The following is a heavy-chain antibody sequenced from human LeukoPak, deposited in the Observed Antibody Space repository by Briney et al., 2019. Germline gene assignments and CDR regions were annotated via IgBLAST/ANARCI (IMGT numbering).Heavy chain of an antibody. Sequence: GGSLRLSCAASGFTFGNYGMSWVRQAPGKGLEWVSGINWNGGSTGYADSVEGRFTIFRDNAKNSQYLQMNSLRADDTALYYCAKNEVWWLPDSWGQGTLVTVSS. J-gene: IGHJ4*02. CDR1: GFTFGNYG. CDR3: AKNEVWWLPDS. V-gene: IGHV3-20*04. CDR2: INWNGGST. D-gene: IGHD5-12*01.